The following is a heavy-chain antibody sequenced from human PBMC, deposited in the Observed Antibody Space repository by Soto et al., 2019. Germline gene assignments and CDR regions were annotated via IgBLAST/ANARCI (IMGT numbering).Heavy chain of an antibody. CDR2: IYATGTT. CDR3: VRDGTKTLRDWFDP. V-gene: IGHV4-4*07. J-gene: IGHJ5*02. Sequence: PAETLSLTCTGSGASMSGFYWSGMRKSAGKGLEWIGRIYATGTTDYNPSLKSRVMMSVDTSKKQFSLKLRSVTAADTAVYYCVRDGTKTLRDWFDPWGQGISVTVSS. CDR1: GASMSGFY. D-gene: IGHD1-1*01.